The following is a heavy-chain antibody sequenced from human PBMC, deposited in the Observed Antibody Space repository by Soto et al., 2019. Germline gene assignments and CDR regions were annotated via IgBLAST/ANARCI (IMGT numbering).Heavy chain of an antibody. Sequence: QVQLVESGGGVVQPGRSLRLSCAASGFTFSSYGMHWVRQAPGKGLEWVAVIWYDGSNKYYADSVKGRFTISRDNSKNTLYLQMNSLRAEDTDVYYCARDDVNVLMVYAMDLRYYYGMDVWGQGTTVTVSS. CDR2: IWYDGSNK. J-gene: IGHJ6*02. D-gene: IGHD2-8*01. V-gene: IGHV3-33*01. CDR3: ARDDVNVLMVYAMDLRYYYGMDV. CDR1: GFTFSSYG.